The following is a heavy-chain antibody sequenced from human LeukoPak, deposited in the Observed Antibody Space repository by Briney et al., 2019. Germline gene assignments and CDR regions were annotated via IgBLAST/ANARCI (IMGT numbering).Heavy chain of an antibody. CDR1: GGSISSSSYY. Sequence: PSETLSLTCTVSGGSISSSSYYWGWIRQPPGKGLEWIGSIYYSGSTYYNPSLKSRVTISVDTSKNQFSLKLSSVTAADTAVYYCASVSVIATPDAFDIWGQGTMVTVSS. J-gene: IGHJ3*02. CDR3: ASVSVIATPDAFDI. CDR2: IYYSGST. D-gene: IGHD2-21*01. V-gene: IGHV4-39*07.